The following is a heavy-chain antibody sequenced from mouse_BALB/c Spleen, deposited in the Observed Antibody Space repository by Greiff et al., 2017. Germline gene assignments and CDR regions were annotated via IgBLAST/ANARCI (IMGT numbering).Heavy chain of an antibody. D-gene: IGHD2-1*01. J-gene: IGHJ2*01. Sequence: QVQLQQSGAELMKPGASVKISCKATGYTFSSYWIEWVKQRPGHGLEWIGEILPGSGSTNYNEKFKGKATFTADTSSNTAYMQLSSLTSEDSAVYYCATRDGNYGFDYWGQGTTLTVSS. CDR1: GYTFSSYW. CDR2: ILPGSGST. V-gene: IGHV1-9*01. CDR3: ATRDGNYGFDY.